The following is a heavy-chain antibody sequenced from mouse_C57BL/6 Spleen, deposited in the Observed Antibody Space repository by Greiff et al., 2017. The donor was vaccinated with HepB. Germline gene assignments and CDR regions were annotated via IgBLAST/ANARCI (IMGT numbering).Heavy chain of an antibody. CDR1: GYTFTSYW. CDR2: INPSNGGT. CDR3: ARRGLISNSHYYAMDY. Sequence: QVQLKQPGTELVKPGASVKLSCKASGYTFTSYWMHWVKQRPGQGLEWIGNINPSNGGTNYNEKFKSKATLTVDKSSSTAYMQLSSLTSEDSAVYYCARRGLISNSHYYAMDYWGQGTSVTVSS. V-gene: IGHV1-53*01. J-gene: IGHJ4*01. D-gene: IGHD2-5*01.